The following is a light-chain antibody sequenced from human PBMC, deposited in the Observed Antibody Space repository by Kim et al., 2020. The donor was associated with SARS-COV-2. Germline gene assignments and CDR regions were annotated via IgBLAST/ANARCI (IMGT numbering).Light chain of an antibody. J-gene: IGLJ1*01. CDR2: GKN. CDR1: SLRSYY. Sequence: LTQDPAVSVALGQTVRITCQGDSLRSYYASWYQQKPGQAPVLVIYGKNNRPSGIPDRFSGSSSGNTASLTITGAQAEDEADYYCNSRDSSGNHQVFGTG. V-gene: IGLV3-19*01. CDR3: NSRDSSGNHQV.